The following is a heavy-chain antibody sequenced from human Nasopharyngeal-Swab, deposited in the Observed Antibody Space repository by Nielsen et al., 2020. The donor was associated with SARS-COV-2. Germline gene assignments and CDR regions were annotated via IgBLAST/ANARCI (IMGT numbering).Heavy chain of an antibody. J-gene: IGHJ4*02. Sequence: GGSLRLSCAASGFIFSESAMHWVHQASGKGLEWVGRIGDKAHNYATTYGASMKGRFTISRDDSSNTAFLQMDNLKTEDTALYYCTTDFYFDYWGQGALVTVSS. V-gene: IGHV3-73*01. CDR2: IGDKAHNYAT. CDR3: TTDFYFDY. CDR1: GFIFSESA.